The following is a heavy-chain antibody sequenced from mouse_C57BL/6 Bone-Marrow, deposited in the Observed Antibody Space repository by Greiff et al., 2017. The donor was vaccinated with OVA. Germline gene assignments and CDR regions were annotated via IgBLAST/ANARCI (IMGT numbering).Heavy chain of an antibody. CDR2: IFPGSGST. CDR3: ARRPYDYDEYYAMDY. J-gene: IGHJ4*01. Sequence: VMLVESGPELVKPGASVKISCKASGYTFTDYYINWVKQRPGQGLEWIGWIFPGSGSTYYNEKFKGKATLTVDKSSSTAYMLLSSLTSEDSAVYFCARRPYDYDEYYAMDYWGQGTSVTVSS. CDR1: GYTFTDYY. V-gene: IGHV1-75*01. D-gene: IGHD2-4*01.